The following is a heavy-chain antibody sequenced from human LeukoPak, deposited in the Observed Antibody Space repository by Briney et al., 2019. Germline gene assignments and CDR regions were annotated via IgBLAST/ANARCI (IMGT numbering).Heavy chain of an antibody. Sequence: GGSLRLSCAASGFTLSSYWMSWVRQAPGKGLEWVANIKEDGSERYYVDSVKGRFTISRDNAKNSLYLHMNSLTAEDTAMYYCARDWVAGVPFDAFDIWGQGTMVSVSS. CDR1: GFTLSSYW. CDR3: ARDWVAGVPFDAFDI. D-gene: IGHD3-10*01. V-gene: IGHV3-7*03. CDR2: IKEDGSER. J-gene: IGHJ3*02.